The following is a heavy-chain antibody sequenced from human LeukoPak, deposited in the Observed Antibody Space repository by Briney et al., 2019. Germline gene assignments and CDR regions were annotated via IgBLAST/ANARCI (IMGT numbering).Heavy chain of an antibody. Sequence: PGGSLRLSCAASGFTFSSYWMHWVRQAPGKGLVWVSRIKGDGSSTSYADSVKGRFTISRDNAKNTLYLQMSSLTAEDTAVYYCARRIYCNVGSCYPWLAHWGQGTLVTVSS. CDR2: IKGDGSST. J-gene: IGHJ1*01. CDR1: GFTFSSYW. CDR3: ARRIYCNVGSCYPWLAH. D-gene: IGHD2-15*01. V-gene: IGHV3-74*01.